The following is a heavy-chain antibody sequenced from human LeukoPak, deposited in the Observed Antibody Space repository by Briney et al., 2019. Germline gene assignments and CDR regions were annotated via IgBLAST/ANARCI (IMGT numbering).Heavy chain of an antibody. V-gene: IGHV3-48*01. CDR2: ISSLSGTI. CDR1: GFTFSSYS. J-gene: IGHJ4*02. Sequence: GGSLRLSCVASGFTFSSYSMNWVRQAPGEGLEWVSYISSLSGTIYYADSVKGRFTISRDNAKNSLYLQMNSLRAEDTAVYYCARDYVPYYFDYWGQGTLVTVSS. D-gene: IGHD2-2*01. CDR3: ARDYVPYYFDY.